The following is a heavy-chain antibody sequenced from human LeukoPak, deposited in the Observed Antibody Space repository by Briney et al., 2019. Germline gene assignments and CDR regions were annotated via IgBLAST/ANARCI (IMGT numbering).Heavy chain of an antibody. D-gene: IGHD6-19*01. V-gene: IGHV3-21*01. CDR3: TRGPTLIGVAGTWPLDY. CDR2: ISSGSTYK. J-gene: IGHJ4*02. CDR1: GFTFSDYS. Sequence: TPGGSLRLSCAASGFTFSDYSMHWVRQAPGKGVEWVSSISSGSTYKYSADSLKGRFTISRDNAKNSLYLQMNSLRAEDSAVYYCTRGPTLIGVAGTWPLDYWGQGTLVTVSS.